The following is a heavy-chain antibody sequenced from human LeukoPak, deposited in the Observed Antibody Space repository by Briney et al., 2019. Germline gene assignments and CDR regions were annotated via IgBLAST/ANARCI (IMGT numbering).Heavy chain of an antibody. Sequence: WASVTVSCKASGYTFTGYYIHWVRQAPGQGLEWMGWINPNSGGTNYAQKFQGRVTMTRDTSISTAYMELSRLTSDDTAVYYCARDAIVRDYSNSDYWGQGTLVTVSS. CDR3: ARDAIVRDYSNSDY. CDR1: GYTFTGYY. V-gene: IGHV1-2*02. D-gene: IGHD4-11*01. CDR2: INPNSGGT. J-gene: IGHJ4*02.